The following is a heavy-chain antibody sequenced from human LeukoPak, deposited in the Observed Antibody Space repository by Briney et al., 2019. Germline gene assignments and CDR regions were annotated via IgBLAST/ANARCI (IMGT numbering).Heavy chain of an antibody. V-gene: IGHV3-7*03. CDR2: IKPDGTTK. Sequence: GGSLRLSCAASGFPFSSYSMTWVRQAPGKGLEWVANIKPDGTTKFYVDSVKGRFTISRDNAKNSLYLQMNSLRAEDTALYYCAKEDLRAVADPYWGQGTLVTVSS. J-gene: IGHJ4*02. CDR1: GFPFSSYS. CDR3: AKEDLRAVADPY. D-gene: IGHD6-19*01.